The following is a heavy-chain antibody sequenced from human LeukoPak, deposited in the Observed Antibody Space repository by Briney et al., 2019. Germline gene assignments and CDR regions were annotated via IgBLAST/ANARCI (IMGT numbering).Heavy chain of an antibody. J-gene: IGHJ6*02. CDR3: ASSTVADNYYYYGMDV. D-gene: IGHD4-23*01. CDR2: INHSGGT. Sequence: SETLSLTCTVSGGSISGYYWSWIRQPPGKGLEWIGEINHSGGTNYNPSLKSRVTISVDTSKNQFSLKLSSVTAADTAVYYCASSTVADNYYYYGMDVWGQGTTVTVSS. CDR1: GGSISGYY. V-gene: IGHV4-34*01.